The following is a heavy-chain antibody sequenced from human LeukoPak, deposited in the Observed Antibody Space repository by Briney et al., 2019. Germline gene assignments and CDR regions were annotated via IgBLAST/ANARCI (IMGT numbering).Heavy chain of an antibody. D-gene: IGHD3-22*01. CDR3: ARPQSDNSGYYYVDY. CDR2: INHSGST. V-gene: IGHV4-34*01. Sequence: SETLSLTCAVYGGSFSGYYWSWIRQPPGKGLEWIGEINHSGSTNYNPSLKSRVTISVDTSKNQFSLKLSSVTAEDTAVYYCARPQSDNSGYYYVDYWGQGTLVIVSS. CDR1: GGSFSGYY. J-gene: IGHJ4*02.